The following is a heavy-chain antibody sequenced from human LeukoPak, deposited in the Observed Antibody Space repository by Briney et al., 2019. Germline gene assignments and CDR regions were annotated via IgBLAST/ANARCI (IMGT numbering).Heavy chain of an antibody. CDR3: ASQNKDIVVVPAAQNYYYYYYMDV. J-gene: IGHJ6*03. CDR2: IIPIFGTA. Sequence: SVKVSCKASGGTFSSYAISWVRQAPGQGLEWMGGIIPIFGTANYAQKFQGRVTITADESTSTAYMELSSLRSEDTAVYYCASQNKDIVVVPAAQNYYYYYYMDVWGKGTTVTISS. V-gene: IGHV1-69*13. D-gene: IGHD2-2*01. CDR1: GGTFSSYA.